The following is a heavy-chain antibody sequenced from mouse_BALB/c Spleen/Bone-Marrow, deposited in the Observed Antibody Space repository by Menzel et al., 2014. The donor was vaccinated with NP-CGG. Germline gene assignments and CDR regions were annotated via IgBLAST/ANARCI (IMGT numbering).Heavy chain of an antibody. V-gene: IGHV5-17*02. D-gene: IGHD1-1*01. Sequence: EVMLVESGGGLVQPGGSRKLSCAASGFTFSSFGMHWVRQAPEKGLEWVAYISSGSSTIYYADTVMGRFTISRDNPKNTLFLQMTSLRSEDTAMYYCPRSGSSSGYFDYWGQGTTLTVSS. J-gene: IGHJ2*01. CDR3: PRSGSSSGYFDY. CDR2: ISSGSSTI. CDR1: GFTFSSFG.